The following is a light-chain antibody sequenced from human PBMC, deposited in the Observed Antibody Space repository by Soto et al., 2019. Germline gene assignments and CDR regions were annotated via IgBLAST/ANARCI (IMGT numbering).Light chain of an antibody. V-gene: IGKV1-8*01. Sequence: AIRMTQSPSSFSASTGARVTITCRASRGISSYLAWYQQKPGKAPKLLIYAASTLQSGVPSRFSGSGSGTDFTLTISCLQSEDFATYYCQQYYSYVTFGGGTKVEIK. CDR3: QQYYSYVT. CDR2: AAS. J-gene: IGKJ4*02. CDR1: RGISSY.